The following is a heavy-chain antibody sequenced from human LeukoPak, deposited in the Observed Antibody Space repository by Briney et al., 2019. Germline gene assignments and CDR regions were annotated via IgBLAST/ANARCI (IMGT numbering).Heavy chain of an antibody. CDR1: GGSFSGYY. CDR2: INHSGST. J-gene: IGHJ5*02. D-gene: IGHD3-10*01. V-gene: IGHV4-34*01. Sequence: SETLSLTCAVYGGSFSGYYWSWIRQPPGKGLEWIGEINHSGSTNYNPSLKSRVTISVDTSKNQFSLKLSSVTAADTAVYYCARHSTLTLWFGELKWFDPWGQGTLVTVSS. CDR3: ARHSTLTLWFGELKWFDP.